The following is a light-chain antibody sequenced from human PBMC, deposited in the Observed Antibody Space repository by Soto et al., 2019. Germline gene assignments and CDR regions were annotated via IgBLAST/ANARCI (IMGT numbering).Light chain of an antibody. J-gene: IGKJ1*01. V-gene: IGKV3-20*01. Sequence: EIVLTQSPGTLSLSPGERATLSCRASQSVSSNSLAWYQQKPGQAPRLLIYGASSRATGIPDRFSGSGSGTDFTLTISRLEPEDFAVYYCQQYGSSPQTFGQGTKVEIK. CDR1: QSVSSNS. CDR3: QQYGSSPQT. CDR2: GAS.